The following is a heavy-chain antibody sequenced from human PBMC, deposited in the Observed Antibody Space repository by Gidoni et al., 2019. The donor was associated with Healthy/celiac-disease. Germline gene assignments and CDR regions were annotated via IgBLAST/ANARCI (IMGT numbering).Heavy chain of an antibody. V-gene: IGHV4-31*03. Sequence: QVQLQESGQGLVKAAQTLYLTGTVSGGSISSGGYYCSWIRRHPGKGLEWTGYIYSRGITYYCPSLKSRVTISGDTSKNQFSLKLSSVTAADTAVYYCASASGQVRGVISFDYWGQGTLVPVSS. CDR3: ASASGQVRGVISFDY. CDR1: GGSISSGGYY. CDR2: IYSRGIT. D-gene: IGHD3-10*01. J-gene: IGHJ4*02.